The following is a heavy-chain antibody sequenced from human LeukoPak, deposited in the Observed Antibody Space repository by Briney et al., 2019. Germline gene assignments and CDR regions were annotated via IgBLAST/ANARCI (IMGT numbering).Heavy chain of an antibody. J-gene: IGHJ4*02. CDR3: VGDFRSGYDCFDY. CDR2: INPNTGGT. D-gene: IGHD5-12*01. Sequence: ASVKVSCKASGYTFTGYHMHWVRQAPGQGLEWMGRINPNTGGTEYAQKLQGRLTMTADTSTSTVYMELRSLRSDDTAVYYCVGDFRSGYDCFDYWGQGTPVTVSS. CDR1: GYTFTGYH. V-gene: IGHV1-2*06.